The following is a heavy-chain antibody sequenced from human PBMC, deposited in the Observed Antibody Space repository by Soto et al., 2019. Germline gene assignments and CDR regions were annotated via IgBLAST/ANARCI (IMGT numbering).Heavy chain of an antibody. Sequence: GGSLRLSCAASGFTFSDYYMSWIRQAPGKGLEWVSYISSSGGTIYYADSVKGRFTISRDNAKNSLYLQMNSLRAEDTAVYYCARTVGYYDSSGYYYFPFDAFDIWGQGTMVTVSS. V-gene: IGHV3-11*01. CDR2: ISSSGGTI. CDR1: GFTFSDYY. D-gene: IGHD3-22*01. CDR3: ARTVGYYDSSGYYYFPFDAFDI. J-gene: IGHJ3*02.